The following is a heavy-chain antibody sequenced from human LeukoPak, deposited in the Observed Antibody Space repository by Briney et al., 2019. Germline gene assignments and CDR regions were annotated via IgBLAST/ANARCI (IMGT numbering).Heavy chain of an antibody. CDR1: GFPFSDYY. Sequence: KPGGSLLLSCAASGFPFSDYYMSWIRQAPGKGLEWVSYISSSGSTIYYADSVKGRFTISRDNAKNSLYLQMNSLRAEDTAVYYCARERDANYYDSSGYYSIRDYWGQGTLVTVSS. CDR3: ARERDANYYDSSGYYSIRDY. V-gene: IGHV3-11*04. D-gene: IGHD3-22*01. CDR2: ISSSGSTI. J-gene: IGHJ4*02.